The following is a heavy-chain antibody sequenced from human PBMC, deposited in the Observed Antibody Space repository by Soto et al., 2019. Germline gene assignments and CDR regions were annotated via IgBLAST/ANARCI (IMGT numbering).Heavy chain of an antibody. CDR1: GGSISSSSYY. J-gene: IGHJ4*02. CDR3: ARDAGISGGADFDY. Sequence: SETLSLTCTVSGGSISSSSYYWGWIRQPPGKGLEWIGSIYYSGSTYYNPSLKSRVTISVDTSKNQFSLKLGSVTAADTAVYYCARDAGISGGADFDYWGQGTLVTVSS. D-gene: IGHD3-16*01. CDR2: IYYSGST. V-gene: IGHV4-39*02.